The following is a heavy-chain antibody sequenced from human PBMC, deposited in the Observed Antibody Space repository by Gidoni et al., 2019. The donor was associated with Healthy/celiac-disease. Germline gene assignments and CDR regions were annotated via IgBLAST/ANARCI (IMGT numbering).Heavy chain of an antibody. D-gene: IGHD1-26*01. J-gene: IGHJ4*02. Sequence: EVQLVESGGGLVKPGGSLRLSCAASGFTFSSYSMNWVRQAPGKGLEWVSSISSSSSYIYYADSVKGRFTISRDNAKNSLYLQMNSLRAEDTAVYYCARDSYSGSATFDYWGQGTLVTVSS. CDR2: ISSSSSYI. V-gene: IGHV3-21*01. CDR3: ARDSYSGSATFDY. CDR1: GFTFSSYS.